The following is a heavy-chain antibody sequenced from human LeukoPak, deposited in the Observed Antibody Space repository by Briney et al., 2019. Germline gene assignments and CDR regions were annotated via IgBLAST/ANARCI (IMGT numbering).Heavy chain of an antibody. V-gene: IGHV4-39*01. D-gene: IGHD5-24*01. CDR1: GGSLSSSSYY. J-gene: IGHJ4*02. Sequence: NPSETLSLTCTVSGGSLSSSSYYWGWIRQPPGKGLEWIGSIYYTGSTYYNPSLKSRVTISVDTSKNQSSLKLNSVTAADTAVYYCARRGNGYSYFDYWGQGTLVTVSS. CDR3: ARRGNGYSYFDY. CDR2: IYYTGST.